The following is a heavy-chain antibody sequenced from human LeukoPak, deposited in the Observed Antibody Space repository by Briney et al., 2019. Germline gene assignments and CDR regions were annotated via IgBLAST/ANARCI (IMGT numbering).Heavy chain of an antibody. CDR1: GFTFSSSA. J-gene: IGHJ4*02. CDR2: ISYDGSNK. CDR3: AREGSCYYDSSGFGLGFLEYYFDY. V-gene: IGHV3-30-3*01. D-gene: IGHD3-22*01. Sequence: GRSLRLSCAASGFTFSSSAMHWVRPAPGKGLEWVAVISYDGSNKYYADSVKGRFTISRDNSKNTLYLQMNSLRAEDTAVYYCAREGSCYYDSSGFGLGFLEYYFDYWGQGTLVTVSS.